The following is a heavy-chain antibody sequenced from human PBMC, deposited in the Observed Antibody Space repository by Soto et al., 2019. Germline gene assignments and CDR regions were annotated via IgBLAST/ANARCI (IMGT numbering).Heavy chain of an antibody. CDR1: GFTFSSYA. D-gene: IGHD3-16*02. V-gene: IGHV3-30-3*01. Sequence: QVQLVESGGGVVQPGRSLRLSCAASGFTFSSYAMHWVRQAPGKGLEWVAVISYDGSNKYYADSVKGRFTISRDNSKNTLYLQVNSLRAEDTAVYYCARALRTFGVVIVTGYWGQGTLVTVSS. CDR3: ARALRTFGVVIVTGY. J-gene: IGHJ4*02. CDR2: ISYDGSNK.